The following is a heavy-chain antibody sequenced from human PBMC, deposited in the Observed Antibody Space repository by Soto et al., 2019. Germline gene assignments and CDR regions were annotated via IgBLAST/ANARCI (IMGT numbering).Heavy chain of an antibody. J-gene: IGHJ5*02. Sequence: EVQLVESGGGLVQPGGSLRLSCAASGFTFSSYWMSWVRQAPGKGLEWVANIKQDGSEKYYVDSVKGRFTISRDNAKNSLYLQMNTPRAEDTAVYYCASDLYDFWSRFSSFWFDPWGQGTLVTVSS. CDR2: IKQDGSEK. CDR3: ASDLYDFWSRFSSFWFDP. D-gene: IGHD3-3*01. CDR1: GFTFSSYW. V-gene: IGHV3-7*05.